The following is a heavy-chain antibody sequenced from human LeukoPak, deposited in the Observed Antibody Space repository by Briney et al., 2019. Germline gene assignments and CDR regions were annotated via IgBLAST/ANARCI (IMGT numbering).Heavy chain of an antibody. CDR2: IYYSGST. V-gene: IGHV4-59*01. J-gene: IGHJ5*02. Sequence: PSETLSLTCTVSGGSISSYYWSWIRQPPGKGLEWIGYIYYSGSTNYNPSLKSRVTISVDTSKNQFSLKLSSVTAADTAVYYCARDRMVRGAKSVGWFDPWGQGTLVTVSS. CDR3: ARDRMVRGAKSVGWFDP. D-gene: IGHD3-10*01. CDR1: GGSISSYY.